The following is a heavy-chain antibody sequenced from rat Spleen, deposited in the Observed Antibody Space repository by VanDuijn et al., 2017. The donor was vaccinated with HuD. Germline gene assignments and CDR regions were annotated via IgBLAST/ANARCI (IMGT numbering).Heavy chain of an antibody. D-gene: IGHD1-12*03. CDR2: INYDGSST. CDR1: GFTFCNYG. Sequence: EGQLLESDGGLEQPGRALKLSRAASGFTFCNYGMAWVRQAPTKGLEWVATINYDGSSTYYRDSVKGRFTISRDNAKSTLYLQMDSLRSEDTATYFCARYGYFDGYYWGQGVMVTVSS. V-gene: IGHV5-29*01. J-gene: IGHJ2*01. CDR3: ARYGYFDGYY.